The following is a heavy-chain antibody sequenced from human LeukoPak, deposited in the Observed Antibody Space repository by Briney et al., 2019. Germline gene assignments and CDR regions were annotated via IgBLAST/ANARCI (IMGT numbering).Heavy chain of an antibody. CDR2: ISYDGSNK. CDR1: GFTFSSYG. Sequence: PGRSLRLSCAASGFTFSSYGMHWVRQAPGKGLEWVAVISYDGSNKYYADSVKGRFTISRDNSKNTLYLQMNSLRAEDTAVYYCAKGRWDGDIVVVVAAEPYGMDVWGQGTTVTASS. CDR3: AKGRWDGDIVVVVAAEPYGMDV. D-gene: IGHD2-15*01. J-gene: IGHJ6*02. V-gene: IGHV3-30*18.